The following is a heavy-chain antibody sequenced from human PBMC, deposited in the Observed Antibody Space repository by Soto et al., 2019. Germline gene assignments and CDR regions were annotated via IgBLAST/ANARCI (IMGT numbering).Heavy chain of an antibody. D-gene: IGHD2-2*01. CDR2: IYNNGRT. CDR3: ARARFCTSTSCYHYFDF. V-gene: IGHV4-61*03. CDR1: GGSISGGGFS. Sequence: SETLSLTCAVSGGSISGGGFSWSWIRQPPGRGLEWIGYIYNNGRTDYNPSLKSRVTISVDTSKNHFSLKLSSVTPADTAVYYCARARFCTSTSCYHYFDFWGQGTLVTVSS. J-gene: IGHJ4*02.